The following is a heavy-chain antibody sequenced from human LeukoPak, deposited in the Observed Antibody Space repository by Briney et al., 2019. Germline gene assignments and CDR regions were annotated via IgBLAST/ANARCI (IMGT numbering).Heavy chain of an antibody. J-gene: IGHJ6*03. V-gene: IGHV3-15*01. CDR2: IKSKTDGETT. CDR1: GFTFSNAW. D-gene: IGHD3-3*01. Sequence: GGSLRLSCAASGFTFSNAWMSWLRQAPGKGLEWVGHIKSKTDGETTDYAAHVKGRFTISRDDSKNTLYLQMNSLKTEDTAVYYCTTGRSGYYSIYYYYYYMDVWGKGTTVTVSS. CDR3: TTGRSGYYSIYYYYYYMDV.